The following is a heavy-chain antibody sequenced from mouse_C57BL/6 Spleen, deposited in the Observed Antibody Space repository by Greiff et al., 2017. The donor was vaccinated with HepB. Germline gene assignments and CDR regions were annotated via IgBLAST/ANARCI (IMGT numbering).Heavy chain of an antibody. CDR1: GYTFTSYW. J-gene: IGHJ2*01. CDR2: IDPSDSET. Sequence: QVQLKQPGAELVRPGSSVKLSCKASGYTFTSYWMHWVKQRPIQGLEWIGNIDPSDSETHYNQKFKDKATLTVDKSSSTAYMQLSSLTSEDSAVYYCARDYYGNSFDYWGQGTTLTVSS. V-gene: IGHV1-52*01. D-gene: IGHD2-1*01. CDR3: ARDYYGNSFDY.